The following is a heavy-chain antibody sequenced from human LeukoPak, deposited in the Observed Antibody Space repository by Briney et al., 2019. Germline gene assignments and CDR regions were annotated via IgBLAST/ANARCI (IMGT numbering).Heavy chain of an antibody. CDR1: GGSFSGYY. D-gene: IGHD3-10*01. CDR2: IKHSGST. CDR3: ARRGYYYGSGSYYIGRGPFDY. Sequence: SETLSLTCAVYGGSFSGYYWSWIRQPPGKGLEWIGEIKHSGSTNYNPSLKSRVTISVDTSKNQFSLKLSSVTAADTAVYYCARRGYYYGSGSYYIGRGPFDYWGQGTLVTVSS. V-gene: IGHV4-34*01. J-gene: IGHJ4*02.